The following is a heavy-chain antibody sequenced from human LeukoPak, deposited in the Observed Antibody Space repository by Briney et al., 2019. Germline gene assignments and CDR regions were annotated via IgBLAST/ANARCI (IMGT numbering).Heavy chain of an antibody. J-gene: IGHJ4*02. CDR3: ARVGYDFWGGYRSLYFDY. V-gene: IGHV1-46*03. CDR1: GYTFTSYY. D-gene: IGHD3-3*01. Sequence: ASVKVSCKAPGYTFTSYYMHWVRQAPGQGLEWMGIINPSGGSTSYAQKFQGRVTMTRDTSTSTVYMELSSLRSEDTAVYYCARVGYDFWGGYRSLYFDYWGQGTLVTVSS. CDR2: INPSGGST.